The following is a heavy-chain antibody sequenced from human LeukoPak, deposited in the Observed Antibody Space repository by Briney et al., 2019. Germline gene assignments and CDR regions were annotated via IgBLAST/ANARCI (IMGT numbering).Heavy chain of an antibody. CDR2: ISSSSSYI. CDR1: GFTFSSYG. Sequence: GGSLRLSCAASGFTFSSYGMHWVRQAPGKGLEWVSTISSSSSYIYYADSVKGRFTISRDNAKNSLYLQMNSLRAEDTAVYYCARDWSGSYFYDPWGQGTLVTVSS. V-gene: IGHV3-21*01. J-gene: IGHJ5*02. CDR3: ARDWSGSYFYDP. D-gene: IGHD1-26*01.